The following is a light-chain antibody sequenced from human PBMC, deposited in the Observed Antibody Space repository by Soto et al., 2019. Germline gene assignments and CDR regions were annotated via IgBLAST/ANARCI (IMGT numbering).Light chain of an antibody. J-gene: IGKJ1*01. CDR2: DAS. V-gene: IGKV3-11*01. CDR3: QQYNNWPPWT. Sequence: EFVLTQSPATLSLSPRERATLSCRSSQSVSSYLAWYQQKPGQAPRLLIYDASNRATGIPARFSGSGSGTEFTLTISSLQSEDFAVYYCQQYNNWPPWTCGQGGKVDIK. CDR1: QSVSSY.